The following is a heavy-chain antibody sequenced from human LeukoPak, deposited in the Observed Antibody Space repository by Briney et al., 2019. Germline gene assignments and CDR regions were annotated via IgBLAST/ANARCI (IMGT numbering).Heavy chain of an antibody. D-gene: IGHD1-26*01. Sequence: GGSLRLSCAASGFTFSTYWMHWVRQAPGKALVWVSHINSDGSRTTYADSVKGRFTISRDNAKNTLYLQMNSLSAEDTAVYYCARDILGATNFFDPWGQGTLVTVSS. CDR3: ARDILGATNFFDP. J-gene: IGHJ5*02. CDR1: GFTFSTYW. CDR2: INSDGSRT. V-gene: IGHV3-74*01.